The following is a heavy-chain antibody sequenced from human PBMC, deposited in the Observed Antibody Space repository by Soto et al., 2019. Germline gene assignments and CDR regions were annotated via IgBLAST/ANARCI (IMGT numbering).Heavy chain of an antibody. J-gene: IGHJ4*02. CDR2: VNHRGST. Sequence: PSETLSLTCAVYGGSFNDHYWTWIRQPPGKGLEWIGEVNHRGSTNYNPPLKSRVTISADTSKNQVSLKLTSVTAADTAVYYCVRGISVNVLVQRDAPDKYYFDSCGQGTLVTVSS. CDR1: GGSFNDHY. V-gene: IGHV4-34*01. CDR3: VRGISVNVLVQRDAPDKYYFDS. D-gene: IGHD6-13*01.